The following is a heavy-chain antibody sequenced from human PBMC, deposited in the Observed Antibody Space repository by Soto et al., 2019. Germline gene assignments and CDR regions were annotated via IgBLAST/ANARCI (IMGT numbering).Heavy chain of an antibody. J-gene: IGHJ4*02. V-gene: IGHV4-34*01. D-gene: IGHD6-25*01. CDR1: GGSFRGYY. CDR2: INHSGST. Sequence: SETLSLTCAVYGGSFRGYYWSWIRQPPGKGLEWVGEINHSGSTNYNPSLKSRATISVDTSKNQFSLKLTSVTAADPAVYYCTRGIALKAAVQGGAPDKYFFDSWGQGILVTVSS. CDR3: TRGIALKAAVQGGAPDKYFFDS.